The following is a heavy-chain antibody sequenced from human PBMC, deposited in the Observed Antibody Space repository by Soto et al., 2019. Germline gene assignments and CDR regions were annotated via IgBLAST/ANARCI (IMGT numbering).Heavy chain of an antibody. CDR3: ARDTNSGESVFDY. Sequence: HPGGSLRLSCAASGFTFSSYAMSWVRQAPGKGREWVANINEDQTKKYYADSVKGRFTISRDNAKNSLYLQMNSLRAEDTAVYYCARDTNSGESVFDYWGQGTLVTVSS. CDR1: GFTFSSYA. J-gene: IGHJ4*02. V-gene: IGHV3-7*03. CDR2: INEDQTKK. D-gene: IGHD3-10*01.